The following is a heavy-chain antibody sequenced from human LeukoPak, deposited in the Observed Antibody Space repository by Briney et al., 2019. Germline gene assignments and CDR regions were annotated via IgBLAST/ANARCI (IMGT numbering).Heavy chain of an antibody. CDR3: AKDLTTVTTGGWFDP. CDR1: GFTFSSYA. V-gene: IGHV3-23*01. J-gene: IGHJ5*02. CDR2: ISGSGGST. Sequence: GGSLRLSCAASGFTFSSYAMSWVRQAPGKGPEWVSAISGSGGSTYYADSVKGRFTISRDNSKTTLYLQMNSLRAEDTAVYYCAKDLTTVTTGGWFDPWGQGTLVTVSS. D-gene: IGHD4-17*01.